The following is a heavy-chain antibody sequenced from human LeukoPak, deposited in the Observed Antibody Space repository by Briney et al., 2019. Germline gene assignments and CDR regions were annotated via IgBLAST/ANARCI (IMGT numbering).Heavy chain of an antibody. D-gene: IGHD4-23*01. CDR3: AKHDYGGNWADAFDI. J-gene: IGHJ3*02. CDR2: ISGSGGST. V-gene: IGHV3-23*01. CDR1: GFTFSSYA. Sequence: EGSLRLSCAASGFTFSSYAMSWVRQAPGKGLEWVSAISGSGGSTYYADSVKGRFTISRDNSKNTLYLQMNSLRAEDTAVYYCAKHDYGGNWADAFDIWGQGTMVTVSS.